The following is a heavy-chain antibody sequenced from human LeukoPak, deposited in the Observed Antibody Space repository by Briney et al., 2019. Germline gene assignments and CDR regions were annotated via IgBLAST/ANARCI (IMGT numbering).Heavy chain of an antibody. Sequence: NPSETLSLTCTVSGGSISSYYWSWIRQPPGKGLEWIGYIYYSGSTNYNPSLKSRVTISADTSKNQFSLKLSSVTAADTAVYYCARTHCGGDCYLSDYYYMDVWGKGTTVTVSS. D-gene: IGHD2-21*01. CDR3: ARTHCGGDCYLSDYYYMDV. J-gene: IGHJ6*03. CDR1: GGSISSYY. CDR2: IYYSGST. V-gene: IGHV4-59*01.